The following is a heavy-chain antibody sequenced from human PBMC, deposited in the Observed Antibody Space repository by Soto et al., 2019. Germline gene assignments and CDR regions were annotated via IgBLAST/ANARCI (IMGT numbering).Heavy chain of an antibody. CDR3: ASGPMQCAFFDY. CDR1: GFTVSSNY. CDR2: IYSGYST. J-gene: IGHJ4*02. D-gene: IGHD6-19*01. V-gene: IGHV3-66*01. Sequence: EVQLVESGGGLVQPGGSLRLSCAASGFTVSSNYMSWVRQAPGKGLEWVSVIYSGYSTYYADSVKGRFTISRDNSKNTRYLQMNSLIAEDTAVYYWASGPMQCAFFDYWGQGTLVTVSS.